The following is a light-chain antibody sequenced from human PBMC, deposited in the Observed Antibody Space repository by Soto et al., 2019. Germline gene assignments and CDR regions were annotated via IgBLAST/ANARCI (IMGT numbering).Light chain of an antibody. J-gene: IGKJ1*01. V-gene: IGKV1-5*01. CDR2: DAS. CDR1: QSISSW. Sequence: DIQMTQSPSTLSASVGDRVTITCRASQSISSWLAWYQQKPGKAPKLLIYDASSLESGVPSRFSGSASGTEFTLTISSLQPDDFATYYCQQYNSYSSWAFGQGTKV. CDR3: QQYNSYSSWA.